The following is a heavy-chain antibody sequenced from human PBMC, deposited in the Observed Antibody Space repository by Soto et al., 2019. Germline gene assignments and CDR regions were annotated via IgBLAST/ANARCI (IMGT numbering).Heavy chain of an antibody. CDR3: AQMTVLTTSAFDV. J-gene: IGHJ3*01. Sequence: GGSLRLSCAASGFNFGLYAMTWVRQVPGKRLEWVSEISSSSGRTTRYADSVRGRFTISRDDSRNTLYLEMTNLRADDTATYFCAQMTVLTTSAFDVWGQGTLVTVSS. V-gene: IGHV3-23*01. CDR2: ISSSSGRTT. D-gene: IGHD4-17*01. CDR1: GFNFGLYA.